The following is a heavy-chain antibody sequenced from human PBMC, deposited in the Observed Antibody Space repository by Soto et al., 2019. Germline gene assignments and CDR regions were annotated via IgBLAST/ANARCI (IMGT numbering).Heavy chain of an antibody. Sequence: QVTLKESGPVLVKPTETLTLTCTVSGFSLSNARMGVSWIRQPPGKALEWLAHIFWNDETSYSPSLRSRLTISKDTSKSQVVLTMTNMDPVDTATYYCARPAHSSSWLCFSYWGQGTLVTVSS. D-gene: IGHD6-13*01. CDR3: ARPAHSSSWLCFSY. J-gene: IGHJ4*02. CDR1: GFSLSNARMG. V-gene: IGHV2-26*01. CDR2: IFWNDET.